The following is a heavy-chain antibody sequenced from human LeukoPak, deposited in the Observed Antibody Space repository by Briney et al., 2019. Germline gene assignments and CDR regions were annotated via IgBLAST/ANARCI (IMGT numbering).Heavy chain of an antibody. CDR3: ARTELDDFPRGYFDY. Sequence: QPGGSLRLSCAVSGFTFSSYWMTWVRQAPGKGLEWVANIKQDGSEKYYVDSVKGRFTISRDNAKKSLYLQMNSLRAEDTAVYYCARTELDDFPRGYFDYWGQGTLVTVSS. V-gene: IGHV3-7*01. J-gene: IGHJ4*02. CDR1: GFTFSSYW. D-gene: IGHD1-7*01. CDR2: IKQDGSEK.